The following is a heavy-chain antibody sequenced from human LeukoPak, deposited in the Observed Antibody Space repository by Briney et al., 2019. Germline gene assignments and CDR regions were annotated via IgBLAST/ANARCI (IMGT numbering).Heavy chain of an antibody. CDR2: IATYNGQT. J-gene: IGHJ5*02. D-gene: IGHD6-13*01. Sequence: GASVKVSCKASGYSFSNYGISWVRQAPGQGLEWMGWIATYNGQTKYAERVQGRVTMTTDTSTTTAYMELRTLRSDDTAVYYCARDMVGLAADGNWFDPWGQGTLVTVSS. CDR1: GYSFSNYG. CDR3: ARDMVGLAADGNWFDP. V-gene: IGHV1-18*01.